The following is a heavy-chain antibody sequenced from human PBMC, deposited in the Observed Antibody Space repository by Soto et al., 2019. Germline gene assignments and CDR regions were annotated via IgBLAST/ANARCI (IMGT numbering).Heavy chain of an antibody. CDR2: ISSSSTYI. Sequence: PGGALRLSYAASGFTFSSYNMNWVRQAPGKGLEWLSSISSSSTYIYYADSVKSRFTISRDNAKNSLYLQMNSLRAEDTAVYYCARDFYPYDYAWGSYPNELDYWGFGTLVTVSS. D-gene: IGHD3-16*02. CDR1: GFTFSSYN. CDR3: ARDFYPYDYAWGSYPNELDY. J-gene: IGHJ4*01. V-gene: IGHV3-21*01.